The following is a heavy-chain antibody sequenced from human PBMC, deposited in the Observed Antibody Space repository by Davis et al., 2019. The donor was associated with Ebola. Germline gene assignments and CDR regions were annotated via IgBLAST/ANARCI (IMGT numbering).Heavy chain of an antibody. CDR2: IFPGDYDT. V-gene: IGHV5-51*01. CDR3: ATTRISVLGGVICPSSFDF. CDR1: GFTFTNYW. J-gene: IGHJ4*02. D-gene: IGHD3-16*01. Sequence: GESLKISCQGVGFTFTNYWIGWVRPMSGKGLEWMRIIFPGDYDTKHSPSFQGQVTMSDDKSTNTAFFQWSNLRASDTAMYYCATTRISVLGGVICPSSFDFWGQGTLVTVSS.